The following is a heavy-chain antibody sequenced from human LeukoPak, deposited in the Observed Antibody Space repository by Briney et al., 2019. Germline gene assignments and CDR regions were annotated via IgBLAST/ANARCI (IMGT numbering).Heavy chain of an antibody. CDR2: ISAYNGNT. V-gene: IGHV1-18*01. Sequence: ASVKVSCKASGYTFTSYGISWVRQAPGQGLEWMGWISAYNGNTNYAQKLQGRVTMTTDTSTSTAYMELRSLRSDDTAVYYCARAWRGDSSGFSSWFDPWGQGTLVTVSS. J-gene: IGHJ5*02. CDR3: ARAWRGDSSGFSSWFDP. D-gene: IGHD3-22*01. CDR1: GYTFTSYG.